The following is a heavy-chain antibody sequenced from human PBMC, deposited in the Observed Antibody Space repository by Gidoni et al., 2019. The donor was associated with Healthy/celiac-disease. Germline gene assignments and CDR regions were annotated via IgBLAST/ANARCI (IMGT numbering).Heavy chain of an antibody. J-gene: IGHJ5*02. CDR1: GFTFSSYA. CDR2: ISGSGGST. Sequence: EVPLLESGGGLVQPGGSLRLSCAASGFTFSSYAMSWVRQAPGKGLEWVSDISGSGGSTYYADSVKGRFTISRDNSKNTLYLQMNSLRAEDTAVYYCAKPPAEVLRYFDWFETWGQGTLVTVSS. V-gene: IGHV3-23*01. CDR3: AKPPAEVLRYFDWFET. D-gene: IGHD3-9*01.